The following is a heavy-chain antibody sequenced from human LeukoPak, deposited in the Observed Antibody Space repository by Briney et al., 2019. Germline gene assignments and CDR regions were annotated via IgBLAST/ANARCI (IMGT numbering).Heavy chain of an antibody. CDR2: IKSKTESGTT. V-gene: IGHV3-15*01. Sequence: GGSLRLSCAASGFTFSSYAMSWVRQAPGKGLEWVGRIKSKTESGTTDYAAHVKGIFTISNDKSKNTLYLQMNSLKIEDTAVYYCATVSKWRFAGTYVNDYWGQGTLVTVAS. J-gene: IGHJ4*02. CDR1: GFTFSSYA. CDR3: ATVSKWRFAGTYVNDY. D-gene: IGHD6-13*01.